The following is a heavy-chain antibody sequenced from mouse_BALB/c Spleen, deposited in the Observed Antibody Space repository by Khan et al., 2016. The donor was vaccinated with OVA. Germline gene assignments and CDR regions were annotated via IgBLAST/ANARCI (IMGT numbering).Heavy chain of an antibody. CDR3: ARSTYRYAFAY. CDR1: GDSITSGY. Sequence: VQLKESGPSLVKPSQTLSLTCSVTGDSITSGYWSWIRKFPGNKLEYMGYMIHTGYTDYDPSLKSRIAITRHTSQNQYYLQLNSVTAEDTATYYCARSTYRYAFAYWGQGTLVTVSA. J-gene: IGHJ3*01. CDR2: MIHTGYT. D-gene: IGHD2-14*01. V-gene: IGHV3-8*02.